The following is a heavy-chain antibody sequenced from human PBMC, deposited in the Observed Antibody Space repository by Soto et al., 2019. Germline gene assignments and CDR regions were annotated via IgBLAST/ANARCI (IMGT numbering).Heavy chain of an antibody. CDR1: GFRFDDYA. J-gene: IGHJ3*02. Sequence: EVQLVESGGGLVQTGRSLRLSCVGSGFRFDDYAMHWVRQPPGKGLEWVSGINWDSGSIAYADSVKGRFIISRDNARNSLYLQMNSLRAEDTALYYCARGYTGFGAFDMGGQGTLVTVSS. V-gene: IGHV3-9*01. CDR3: ARGYTGFGAFDM. D-gene: IGHD3-16*01. CDR2: INWDSGSI.